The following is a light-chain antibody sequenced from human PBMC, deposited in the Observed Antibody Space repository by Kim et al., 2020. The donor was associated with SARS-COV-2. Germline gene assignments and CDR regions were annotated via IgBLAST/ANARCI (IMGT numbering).Light chain of an antibody. V-gene: IGKV1-39*01. CDR3: QQSYGAPGT. CDR2: AAS. J-gene: IGKJ5*01. CDR1: QSISTY. Sequence: DIQMTQSPSSLSASVGDRVTITCRASQSISTYLNWYQQKPGKAPKLLIYAASTLQSGVPSRFSGSGSGTDFTLTINSLQSEDFATYFCQQSYGAPGTFGQGTRLEIK.